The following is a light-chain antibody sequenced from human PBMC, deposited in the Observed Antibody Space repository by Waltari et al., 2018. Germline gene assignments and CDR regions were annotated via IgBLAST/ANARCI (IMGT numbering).Light chain of an antibody. J-gene: IGKJ4*01. CDR1: QSVTNN. Sequence: EIVMTQSPATLSLSPGDRATLSCRASQSVTNNLAWYQQKPGQAPRLLIYRASTRATSIPARFSGSGSGTEFSLTISSLQSEDFAFYYCQQYNNWPLTFGGGTKVEIK. CDR2: RAS. V-gene: IGKV3-15*01. CDR3: QQYNNWPLT.